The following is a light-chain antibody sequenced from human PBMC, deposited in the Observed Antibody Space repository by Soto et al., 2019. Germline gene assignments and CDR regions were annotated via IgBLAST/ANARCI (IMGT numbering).Light chain of an antibody. Sequence: DIQMTHSPSSLSASVGYRVTITFRSSQVIGNYLAWYQQKPGKVPKLLIYGAYTLQSGVPSRFSGSGSGTDFTLTISSLQPEDVAIYYCQKYNSGLITFGQGTRLEIK. V-gene: IGKV1-27*01. CDR3: QKYNSGLIT. CDR2: GAY. CDR1: QVIGNY. J-gene: IGKJ5*01.